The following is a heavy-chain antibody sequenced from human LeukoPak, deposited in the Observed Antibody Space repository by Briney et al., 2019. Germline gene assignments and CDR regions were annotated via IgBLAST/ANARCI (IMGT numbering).Heavy chain of an antibody. Sequence: ASVKVSCKASGYSFSNYGINWVRQAPGEGLEWMGWISGYDANTKYAQRFQGRVTMTTDTSTNSGFLEVKSLTPDDTAVYFCAREVDTAMVNAFDIWGQGTMVIVSS. J-gene: IGHJ3*02. CDR3: AREVDTAMVNAFDI. CDR2: ISGYDANT. V-gene: IGHV1-18*01. D-gene: IGHD5-18*01. CDR1: GYSFSNYG.